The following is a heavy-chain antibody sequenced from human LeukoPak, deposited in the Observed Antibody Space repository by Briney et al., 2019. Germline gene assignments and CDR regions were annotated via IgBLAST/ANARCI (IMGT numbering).Heavy chain of an antibody. CDR3: AKNLGGEFDY. D-gene: IGHD3-16*01. J-gene: IGHJ4*02. V-gene: IGHV3-30*18. Sequence: GGSLRLSCAASGFTFSSYGMHWVRQAPGKGLEWVAVISYDGSNKYYADSVKGRFTISRDNSKNTLYLQMNSLRAEDTAVYYYAKNLGGEFDYWGQGTLVTVSS. CDR2: ISYDGSNK. CDR1: GFTFSSYG.